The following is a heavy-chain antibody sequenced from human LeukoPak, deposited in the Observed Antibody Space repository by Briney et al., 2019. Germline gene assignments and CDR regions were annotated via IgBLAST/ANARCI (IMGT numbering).Heavy chain of an antibody. CDR2: VSGSGGNT. CDR1: GFTFTNSA. CDR3: AKSLAVPGSPDY. Sequence: GRSLRLSCAASGFTFTNSAMTWVRQAPGKGLEWVSTVSGSGGNTYYADSVKGRFTISRDNSENTLYLQMNSLRAQDTAVYYCAKSLAVPGSPDYWGQGTLATVSS. D-gene: IGHD6-19*01. V-gene: IGHV3-23*01. J-gene: IGHJ4*02.